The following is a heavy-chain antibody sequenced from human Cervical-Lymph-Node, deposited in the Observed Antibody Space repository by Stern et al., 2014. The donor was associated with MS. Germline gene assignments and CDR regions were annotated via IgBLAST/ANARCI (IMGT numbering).Heavy chain of an antibody. CDR3: ARDCGSGSCYQTQYYYGVDV. D-gene: IGHD2-15*01. J-gene: IGHJ6*02. V-gene: IGHV3-7*01. CDR2: IKQDGSER. CDR1: GFSLSSYW. Sequence: DQLVQSGGGLVQPGGSLRLSCAGSGFSLSSYWMSWVRQAPGKGPELVATIKQDGSERYYVDSVKGRFTISRDNSKNSVFLQMNSLRVDDTSVYYCARDCGSGSCYQTQYYYGVDVWGQGTTVIVSS.